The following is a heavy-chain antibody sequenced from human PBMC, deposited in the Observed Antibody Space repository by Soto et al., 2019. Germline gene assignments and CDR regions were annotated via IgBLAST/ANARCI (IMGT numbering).Heavy chain of an antibody. V-gene: IGHV3-30*18. CDR1: GFTFSSYG. J-gene: IGHJ6*02. CDR3: AKGGDQLLNYYYGMDV. D-gene: IGHD2-2*01. CDR2: ISYDGSNK. Sequence: QVQLVESGGGVVQPGRSLRLSCAASGFTFSSYGMHWVRQAPGKGLEWVAVISYDGSNKYYADSVKGRFTISRDNSKNTLYLQMNSLRAEDTAVYYCAKGGDQLLNYYYGMDVWGQGTTVTVSS.